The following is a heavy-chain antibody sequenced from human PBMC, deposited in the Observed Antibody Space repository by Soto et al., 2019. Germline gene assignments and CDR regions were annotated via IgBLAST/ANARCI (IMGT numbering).Heavy chain of an antibody. CDR1: GGSITSGTYY. V-gene: IGHV4-39*01. Sequence: QLQLQESGPGLVKPSETLSLTCTVSGGSITSGTYYWGWIRQPPGKGLEWIGSIYYSGSTYYNPSLKSRATISVDTSKNQFSLKLTSVTAADTAVYYCARHANRNYYDAFDSWGQGTMVTVSS. CDR3: ARHANRNYYDAFDS. D-gene: IGHD3-10*01. J-gene: IGHJ3*02. CDR2: IYYSGST.